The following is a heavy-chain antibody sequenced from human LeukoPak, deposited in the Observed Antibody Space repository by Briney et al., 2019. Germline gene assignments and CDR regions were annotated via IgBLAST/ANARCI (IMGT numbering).Heavy chain of an antibody. Sequence: PSETPSLTCTVSGGSITSYYWSWIRQPPGKGLEWIGSIYHSGSTYYNPSLKSRVTISVETSKNEFSLKLRSVTAADTAVYYCARVTGYRIEDYFDYWGQGTLVTVSS. CDR1: GGSITSYY. D-gene: IGHD6-13*01. V-gene: IGHV4-59*01. CDR2: IYHSGST. J-gene: IGHJ4*02. CDR3: ARVTGYRIEDYFDY.